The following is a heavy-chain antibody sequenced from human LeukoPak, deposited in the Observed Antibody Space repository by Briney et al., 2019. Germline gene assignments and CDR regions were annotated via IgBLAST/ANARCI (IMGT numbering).Heavy chain of an antibody. CDR2: ISSSSSYI. D-gene: IGHD3-22*01. J-gene: IGHJ4*02. CDR1: GCSFSSYS. V-gene: IGHV3-21*01. Sequence: GGPLILSCAASGCSFSSYSMKWVRHPPGKGLGWDSFISSSSSYIYYADSVKGRLTISRDKGTNSPCMRMNRQRTAQTSVSDCARAPRSYYDDSSGYSVPYYFDYWGQGTLVTVSS. CDR3: ARAPRSYYDDSSGYSVPYYFDY.